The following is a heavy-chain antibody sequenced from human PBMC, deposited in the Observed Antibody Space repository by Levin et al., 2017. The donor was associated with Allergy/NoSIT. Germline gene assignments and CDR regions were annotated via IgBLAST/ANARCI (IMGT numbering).Heavy chain of an antibody. CDR3: AREEGWGYHYGMDV. CDR2: IKQDGSET. CDR1: GFTFTSFW. Sequence: PGESLKISCAASGFTFTSFWMTWVRQVPGKGLEWVANIKQDGSETYYVDSVKGRFTISRDNGKNSVYLQMNSLRVDDTAVYYCAREEGWGYHYGMDVWGQGTTVTVSS. V-gene: IGHV3-7*01. D-gene: IGHD3-16*02. J-gene: IGHJ6*02.